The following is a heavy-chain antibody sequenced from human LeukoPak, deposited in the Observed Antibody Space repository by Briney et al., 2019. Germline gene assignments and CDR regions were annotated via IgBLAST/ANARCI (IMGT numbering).Heavy chain of an antibody. Sequence: ASVKVSCKASGYTFTGYYMHWVRQAPGQGLEWMGWINPNSGGTNYAQKFQGRVTMTRDTSISTAYMELSRLRSDDTAVYYCARDVLLWFGELADSDAFDIWGQGTMVTVSS. CDR3: ARDVLLWFGELADSDAFDI. D-gene: IGHD3-10*01. CDR1: GYTFTGYY. CDR2: INPNSGGT. J-gene: IGHJ3*02. V-gene: IGHV1-2*02.